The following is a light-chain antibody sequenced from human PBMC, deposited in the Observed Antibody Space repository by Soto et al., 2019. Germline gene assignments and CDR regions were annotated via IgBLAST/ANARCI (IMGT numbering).Light chain of an antibody. CDR2: EVT. CDR1: SNDIGGYNY. CDR3: CSYTSARTHVL. Sequence: QSALTQPASVSGSPGQSITISCTGTSNDIGGYNYVSWYQQHPGKAPKLIISEVTDRPSGVSNRFSGSKSGNTASLTVSGLQDEDEADYYCCSYTSARTHVLFGGGTKVTVL. J-gene: IGLJ2*01. V-gene: IGLV2-14*01.